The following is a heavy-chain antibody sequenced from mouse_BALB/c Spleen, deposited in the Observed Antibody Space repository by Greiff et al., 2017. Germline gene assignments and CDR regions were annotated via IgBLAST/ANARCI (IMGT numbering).Heavy chain of an antibody. V-gene: IGHV5-6-3*01. CDR2: INSNGGST. D-gene: IGHD3-1*01. Sequence: DVKLVESGGGLVQPGGSLKLSCAASGFTFSSYGMSWVRQTPDKRLELVATINSNGGSTYYPDSVKGRFTISRDNAKNTLYLQMSSLKSEDTAMYYCERGGSGYVDWFAYWGQGTLVTVSA. CDR1: GFTFSSYG. CDR3: ERGGSGYVDWFAY. J-gene: IGHJ3*01.